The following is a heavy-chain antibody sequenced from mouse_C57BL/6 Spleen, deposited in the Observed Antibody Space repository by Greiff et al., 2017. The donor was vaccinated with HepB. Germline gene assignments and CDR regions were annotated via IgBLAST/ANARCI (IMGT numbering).Heavy chain of an antibody. D-gene: IGHD1-1*01. J-gene: IGHJ4*01. CDR1: GYTFTSYW. CDR2: IDPNSGGT. V-gene: IGHV1-72*01. CDR3: AREGTTIVPYYYAMDY. Sequence: QVQLQQPGAELVKPGASVKLSCKASGYTFTSYWMHWVKQRPGRGLEWIGRIDPNSGGTKYNEKFKSKATLTVDKPSSTAYMQLSSLTSEDSAVYFCAREGTTIVPYYYAMDYWGQGTSVTVSS.